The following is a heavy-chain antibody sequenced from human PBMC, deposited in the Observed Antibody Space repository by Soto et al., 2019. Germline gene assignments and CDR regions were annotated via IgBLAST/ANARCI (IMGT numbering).Heavy chain of an antibody. Sequence: PGGSLRLSCAASGFTFSSYAMSWVRQAPGKGLEWVSAISGSGGSTYYADSVKGRFTISRDNSKNTLYLQMNSLRAEDTAVYYCILWGRIFGVVIIRHAEFDYWGQGTLVTVSS. D-gene: IGHD3-3*01. CDR2: ISGSGGST. CDR1: GFTFSSYA. V-gene: IGHV3-23*01. CDR3: ILWGRIFGVVIIRHAEFDY. J-gene: IGHJ4*02.